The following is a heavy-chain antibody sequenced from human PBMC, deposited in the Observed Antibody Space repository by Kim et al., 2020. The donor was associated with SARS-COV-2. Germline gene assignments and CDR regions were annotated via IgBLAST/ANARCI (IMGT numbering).Heavy chain of an antibody. D-gene: IGHD3-22*01. CDR3: ARETYYYDSSGYYFDY. V-gene: IGHV4-31*03. CDR1: GGSISSGGYY. Sequence: SETLSLTCTVSGGSISSGGYYWSWIRQHPGKGLEWIGYIYYSGSTYYNPSLKSRVTISVYTSKNQFSLKLSSVTAADTAVYYCARETYYYDSSGYYFDYWGQGTLVTVSS. CDR2: IYYSGST. J-gene: IGHJ4*02.